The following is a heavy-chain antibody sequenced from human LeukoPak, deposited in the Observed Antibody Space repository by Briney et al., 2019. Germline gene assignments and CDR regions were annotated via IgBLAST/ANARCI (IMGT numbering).Heavy chain of an antibody. Sequence: SETLSLTCTVSGGSISSYYWSWIRQPPGKGLEWIGYIYYSGSTHYNPSLKSRVTISVDTSKNQFSLKLSSVTAADTAVYYCARGHSSGWSPNNWFYPWGQGTLVTVSS. D-gene: IGHD6-19*01. J-gene: IGHJ5*02. V-gene: IGHV4-59*01. CDR1: GGSISSYY. CDR2: IYYSGST. CDR3: ARGHSSGWSPNNWFYP.